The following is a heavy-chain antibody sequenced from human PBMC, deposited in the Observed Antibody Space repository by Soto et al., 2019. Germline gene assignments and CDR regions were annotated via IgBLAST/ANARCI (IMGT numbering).Heavy chain of an antibody. CDR1: GYTFTSYD. CDR2: MNANSGNT. J-gene: IGHJ4*02. CDR3: ASTLYGDIVDY. Sequence: QVQLVQSGAEVKKPGASVKVSCKASGYTFTSYDINWVRQATGKGLGWMRRMNANSGNTGSTQKFRGRVTMTRNTSIITSYMELTSLTSEDTAVFYSASTLYGDIVDYWCQGTLVPISS. V-gene: IGHV1-8*01. D-gene: IGHD4-17*01.